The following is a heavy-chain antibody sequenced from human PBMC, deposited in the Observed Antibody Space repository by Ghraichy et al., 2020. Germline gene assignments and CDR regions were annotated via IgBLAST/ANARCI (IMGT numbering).Heavy chain of an antibody. J-gene: IGHJ3*02. CDR3: ARSPRHSGSYDDAFDI. Sequence: SETLSLTCTVSGGSISSYYWSWIRQPPGKGLEWIGYIYYSGSTNYNPSLKSRVTISVDTSKNQFSLKLSSVTAADTAVYYCARSPRHSGSYDDAFDIWGQGTMVTVSS. V-gene: IGHV4-59*01. CDR1: GGSISSYY. D-gene: IGHD1-26*01. CDR2: IYYSGST.